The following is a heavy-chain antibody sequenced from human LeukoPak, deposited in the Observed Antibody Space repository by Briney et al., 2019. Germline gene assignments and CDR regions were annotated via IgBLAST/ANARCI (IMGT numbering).Heavy chain of an antibody. CDR1: GGSIRNYSYY. J-gene: IGHJ6*02. V-gene: IGHV4-39*07. D-gene: IGHD6-19*01. CDR3: ARGGHPVLYSSGCDV. Sequence: PSETLSLTCTLSGGSIRNYSYYWAWIRQPPGKGLEWIGEINHSGSTNYNPSLKSRVTISVDTSKNQFSLKLSSVTAADTAVYYCARGGHPVLYSSGCDVWGQGTTVTVSS. CDR2: INHSGST.